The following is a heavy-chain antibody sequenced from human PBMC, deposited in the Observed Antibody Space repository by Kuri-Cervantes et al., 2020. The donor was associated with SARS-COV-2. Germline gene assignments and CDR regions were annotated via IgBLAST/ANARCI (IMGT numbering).Heavy chain of an antibody. CDR1: GFTFSSYA. CDR2: ISSSSSYI. D-gene: IGHD3-3*01. CDR3: ARSEPPRDFWSGYYGSFDY. J-gene: IGHJ4*02. V-gene: IGHV3-21*01. Sequence: GESLKISCAASGFTFSSYAMNWVRQAPGKGLEWVSSISSSSSYIYYADSVKGRFTISRDNAKNSLYLQMNSLRAEDTAVYYCARSEPPRDFWSGYYGSFDYWGQGTLVTVSS.